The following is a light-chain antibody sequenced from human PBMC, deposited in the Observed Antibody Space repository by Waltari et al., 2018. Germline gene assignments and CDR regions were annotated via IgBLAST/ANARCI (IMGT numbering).Light chain of an antibody. CDR2: DAS. CDR1: QSVSNY. Sequence: EIVFPQSPAPLSLSTGERSTPSCRASQSVSNYLAWYQQKPGQTPRLLIYDASNRASGIPARFSGSGSGTDFTLTISSLEPEDFAVYYCQQRSSWPQTFGGGTKVETK. CDR3: QQRSSWPQT. V-gene: IGKV3-11*01. J-gene: IGKJ4*01.